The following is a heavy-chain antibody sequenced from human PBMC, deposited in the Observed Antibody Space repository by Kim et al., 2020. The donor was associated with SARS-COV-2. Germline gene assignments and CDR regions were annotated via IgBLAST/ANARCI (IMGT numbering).Heavy chain of an antibody. CDR3: ARVFTMVRGRGPKSYSWFDP. Sequence: SETLSLTCAVYGGSFSGYYWSWIRQPPGKGLEWIGEINHSGSTNYNPSLKSRVTISVDTSKNQFSLKLSSVTAADTAVYYCARVFTMVRGRGPKSYSWFDPWGQGTLVTVSS. CDR1: GGSFSGYY. J-gene: IGHJ5*02. D-gene: IGHD3-10*01. V-gene: IGHV4-34*01. CDR2: INHSGST.